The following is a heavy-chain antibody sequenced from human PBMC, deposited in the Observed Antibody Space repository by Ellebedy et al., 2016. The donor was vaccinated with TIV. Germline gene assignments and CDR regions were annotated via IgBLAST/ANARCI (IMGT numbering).Heavy chain of an antibody. D-gene: IGHD1-26*01. CDR2: IRSKTDSYAT. Sequence: GESLKISCAASGFTFSGSPMHWVRQASGKGLEWVGRIRSKTDSYATAYAASVNGRFTISRDDSKNTAYLQMNSLKTEDTAVYYCTRLVEWALLSARVGDYWGQGTLVTVSS. J-gene: IGHJ4*02. V-gene: IGHV3-73*01. CDR1: GFTFSGSP. CDR3: TRLVEWALLSARVGDY.